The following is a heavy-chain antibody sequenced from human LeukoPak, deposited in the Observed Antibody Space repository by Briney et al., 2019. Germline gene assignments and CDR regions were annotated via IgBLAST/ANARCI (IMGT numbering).Heavy chain of an antibody. Sequence: ASVKVSCKASGYTFTSYDINWVRQATGQGLEWMGWMNPNSGNTGYAQKFQGRVTITRNTSISTAYMELCSLRSEDTAVYYCARRTDYGGYDPWGQGTLVTVSS. CDR1: GYTFTSYD. V-gene: IGHV1-8*03. J-gene: IGHJ5*02. CDR3: ARRTDYGGYDP. D-gene: IGHD4-17*01. CDR2: MNPNSGNT.